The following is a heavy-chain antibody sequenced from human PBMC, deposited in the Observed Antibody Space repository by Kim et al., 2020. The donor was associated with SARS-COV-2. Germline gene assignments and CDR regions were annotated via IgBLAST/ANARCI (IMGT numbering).Heavy chain of an antibody. CDR1: GFTFSSYG. CDR2: IWYDGSNK. V-gene: IGHV3-33*01. J-gene: IGHJ6*02. Sequence: GGSLRLSCAASGFTFSSYGMHWVRQAPGKGLEWVAVIWYDGSNKYYADSVKGRFTISRDNSKNTLYLQMNSLRAEDTAVYYCAMGTPYGDYGENYYYYGMDVWGQGTTVTVSS. D-gene: IGHD4-17*01. CDR3: AMGTPYGDYGENYYYYGMDV.